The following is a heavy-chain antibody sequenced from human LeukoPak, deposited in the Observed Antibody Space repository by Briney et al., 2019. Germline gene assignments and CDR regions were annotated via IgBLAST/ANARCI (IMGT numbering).Heavy chain of an antibody. D-gene: IGHD3-16*01. V-gene: IGHV3-43*02. J-gene: IGHJ5*02. CDR3: ANGTGISAGLAS. CDR1: GITFDDNA. CDR2: ISGDGFIT. Sequence: GGSLRLSGAASGITFDDNAMHWVRQRPGKGLEWVSLISGDGFITKFSDSVKGGFTVSRDNSKNSLYLEMNSLRTEDTALYFCANGTGISAGLASWGQGTLVIVSS.